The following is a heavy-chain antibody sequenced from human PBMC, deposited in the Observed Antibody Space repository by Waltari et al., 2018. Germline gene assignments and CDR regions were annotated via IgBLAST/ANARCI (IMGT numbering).Heavy chain of an antibody. CDR3: ARGNIAVAGPGYDY. CDR1: GFTFSSYA. CDR2: ISYDGSNK. V-gene: IGHV3-30*04. Sequence: QVQLVESGGGVVQPGRSLRLSCAASGFTFSSYAMHWVRQAPGKGLEWVAVISYDGSNKYYADSVKGRFTISRDNSKNTLYLQMNSRRAEDTAVYYCARGNIAVAGPGYDYWGQGTLVTVSS. J-gene: IGHJ4*02. D-gene: IGHD6-19*01.